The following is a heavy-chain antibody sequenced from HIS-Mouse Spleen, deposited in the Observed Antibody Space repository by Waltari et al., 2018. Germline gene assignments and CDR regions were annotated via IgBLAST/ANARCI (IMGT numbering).Heavy chain of an antibody. CDR3: AREIPYSSSWYDWYFDL. CDR1: GGSISSSSYY. CDR2: ISYRGST. D-gene: IGHD6-13*01. V-gene: IGHV4-39*07. Sequence: QLQLQESGPGLVKPSETLSLTCTVSGGSISSSSYYWGWIRQPPGKGRGGIGSISYRGSTYYNPSLKSRVTISVDTSKNQCSLKLSSVTAADTAVYYCAREIPYSSSWYDWYFDLWGRGTLVTVSS. J-gene: IGHJ2*01.